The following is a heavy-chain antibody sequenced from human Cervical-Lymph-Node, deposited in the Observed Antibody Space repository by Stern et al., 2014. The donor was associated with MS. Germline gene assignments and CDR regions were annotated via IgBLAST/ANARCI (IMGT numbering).Heavy chain of an antibody. CDR2: ISSDNSIT. J-gene: IGHJ6*02. CDR3: ARPYSSASYGMDV. V-gene: IGHV3-48*01. Sequence: VQLVQSGGGSVQPGESLRLSCAASELTFSSHSMNWVRQAPGKGLEWVAYISSDNSITHYADSVKGRFTISRDNGRNSLYLQMNTLRAEDTAVYFCARPYSSASYGMDVWGQGTTVIVSS. CDR1: ELTFSSHS. D-gene: IGHD6-19*01.